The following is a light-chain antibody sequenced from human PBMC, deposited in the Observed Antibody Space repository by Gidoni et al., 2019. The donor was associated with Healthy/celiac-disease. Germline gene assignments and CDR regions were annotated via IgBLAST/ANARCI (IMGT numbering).Light chain of an antibody. J-gene: IGLJ2*01. V-gene: IGLV2-14*01. CDR2: DVS. CDR3: SSYTSSSTLV. CDR1: SSDVGGYNY. Sequence: QSALTQPASVSGSPGQSITLSCTGTSSDVGGYNYVSWYQQHPGKAPKLMIYDVSNRPSGVSNRFSGSKSSNTASLTISGLQAEEEADYYCSSYTSSSTLVFGGGTKLTVL.